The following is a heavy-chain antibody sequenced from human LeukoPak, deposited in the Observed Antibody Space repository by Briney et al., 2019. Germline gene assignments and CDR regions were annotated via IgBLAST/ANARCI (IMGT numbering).Heavy chain of an antibody. CDR1: GGSISSYY. V-gene: IGHV4-59*08. CDR3: ARTEEAYYYDSSGYTNWFDP. CDR2: IYYSGSI. Sequence: PSETLSLTCTVSGGSISSYYWSWIRQPPGKGLEWIGYIYYSGSINYNPSLKSRVTISVDTSKNQFSLKLSSVTAADTAVYYCARTEEAYYYDSSGYTNWFDPWGQGTLVTVSS. J-gene: IGHJ5*02. D-gene: IGHD3-22*01.